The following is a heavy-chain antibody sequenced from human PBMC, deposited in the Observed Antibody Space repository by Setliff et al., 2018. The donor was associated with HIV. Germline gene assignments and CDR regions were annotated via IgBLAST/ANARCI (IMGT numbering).Heavy chain of an antibody. CDR2: FSPRGRT. V-gene: IGHV4-38-2*01. D-gene: IGHD3-10*01. CDR3: ASTTAGVSGSYPAHAFDI. J-gene: IGHJ3*02. Sequence: ASETLSLTCAVSGYSISSDYYWGWLRQPPGKGLEWIGSFSPRGRTYQNGSLKSRVTISVDRSRNQFSLKLTSVTAADTAIYYCASTTAGVSGSYPAHAFDIWGQGTMVTVSS. CDR1: GYSISSDYY.